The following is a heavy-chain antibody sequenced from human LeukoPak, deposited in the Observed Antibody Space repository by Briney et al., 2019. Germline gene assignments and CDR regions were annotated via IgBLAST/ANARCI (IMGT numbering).Heavy chain of an antibody. Sequence: PGRSLRLSCAASGFTFSSYGMHWVRQAPGKGREWVAVISYDGSNTYYADSVKGRFTISRDNSKNTLYLHMNSLRAEDTAVYYCARDAYNYYGMDVWGQGTTVTVSS. D-gene: IGHD3-16*01. V-gene: IGHV3-30*03. J-gene: IGHJ6*02. CDR1: GFTFSSYG. CDR3: ARDAYNYYGMDV. CDR2: ISYDGSNT.